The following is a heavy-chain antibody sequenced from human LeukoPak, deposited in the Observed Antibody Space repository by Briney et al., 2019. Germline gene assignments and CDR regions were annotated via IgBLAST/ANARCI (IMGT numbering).Heavy chain of an antibody. J-gene: IGHJ4*02. D-gene: IGHD6-19*01. Sequence: SETLSLTCAVYGGSFSGYYWSWIRQPPGKGLEWIGEINHSGSTYYNPSLKSRVTISVDTSKNQFSLKLSSVTAADTAVYYCARRYSSGWYPIDYWGQGTLVTVSS. V-gene: IGHV4-34*01. CDR2: INHSGST. CDR1: GGSFSGYY. CDR3: ARRYSSGWYPIDY.